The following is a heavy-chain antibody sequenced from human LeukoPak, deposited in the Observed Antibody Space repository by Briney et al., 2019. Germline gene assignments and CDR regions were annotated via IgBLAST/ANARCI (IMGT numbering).Heavy chain of an antibody. J-gene: IGHJ4*02. V-gene: IGHV3-33*01. D-gene: IGHD4-17*01. CDR1: GFTFSSYG. CDR3: ARVPYGDYFDY. Sequence: PGRSLGLSCAASGFTFSSYGMHWVRQAPGKGLEWVAVIWYDGSKKYYADSVKGRFTISRDNSKNTLYLQMNSLRAEDTAVYYCARVPYGDYFDYWGQGTLVTVSS. CDR2: IWYDGSKK.